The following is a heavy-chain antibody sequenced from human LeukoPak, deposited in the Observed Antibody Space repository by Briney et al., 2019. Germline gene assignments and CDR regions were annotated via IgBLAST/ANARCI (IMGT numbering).Heavy chain of an antibody. D-gene: IGHD1-1*01. Sequence: SETLSLTCTVSGGSISSSYYYWGWIRQPPGKGLEWIGSIYYSGSTDYNPSLKSRVTTSIDTSKNQFSLKLSSVTAADTAVYYCARAKAHSGTFDYWGQGTLVTVSS. CDR1: GGSISSSYYY. CDR3: ARAKAHSGTFDY. CDR2: IYYSGST. J-gene: IGHJ4*02. V-gene: IGHV4-39*07.